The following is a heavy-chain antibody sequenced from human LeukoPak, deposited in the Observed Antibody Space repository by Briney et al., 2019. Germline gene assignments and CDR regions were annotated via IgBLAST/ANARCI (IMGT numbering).Heavy chain of an antibody. Sequence: SETLSLTCTVSGGSISSGGYYWSWIRQPPGKGLEWIGYIYHSGSTYYNPSLKSRVTISVDRSKNQFSLKLSSVTAADTAVYYCARDQGYTDYWGQGTLVTVSS. V-gene: IGHV4-30-2*01. CDR1: GGSISSGGYY. CDR3: ARDQGYTDY. CDR2: IYHSGST. J-gene: IGHJ4*02. D-gene: IGHD5-24*01.